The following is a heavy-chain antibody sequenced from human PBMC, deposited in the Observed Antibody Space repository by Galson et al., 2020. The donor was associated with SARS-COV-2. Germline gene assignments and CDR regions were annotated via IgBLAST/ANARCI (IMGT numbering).Heavy chain of an antibody. V-gene: IGHV3-11*04. CDR3: ARTPGRYFDWLSGGSSSYFDY. CDR2: IGITSTAI. Sequence: NSGGSLRLSCEGAGFSFSDYYMAWIRQAPGKGLEYISYIGITSTAIYYADSVKGRFTISRDNAKNSLYLQMNSLRAEDTAVYYCARTPGRYFDWLSGGSSSYFDYWGQGTLVTASS. J-gene: IGHJ4*02. D-gene: IGHD3-9*01. CDR1: GFSFSDYY.